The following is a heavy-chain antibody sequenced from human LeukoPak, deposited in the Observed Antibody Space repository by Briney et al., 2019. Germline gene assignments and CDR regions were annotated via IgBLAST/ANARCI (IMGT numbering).Heavy chain of an antibody. CDR3: AKDIATGNRLYYFDY. J-gene: IGHJ4*02. CDR2: ISWNSGSI. V-gene: IGHV3-9*01. Sequence: GRSLRLSCAASGFTFDDYAMHWVRQAPGKGLEWVSGISWNSGSIGYADSVKGRFTISRDNAKNSLYLQMNSLRAEDRALYYCAKDIATGNRLYYFDYWGQGTLVTVSS. D-gene: IGHD1-14*01. CDR1: GFTFDDYA.